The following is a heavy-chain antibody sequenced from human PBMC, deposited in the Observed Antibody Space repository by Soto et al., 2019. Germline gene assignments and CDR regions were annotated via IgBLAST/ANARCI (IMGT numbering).Heavy chain of an antibody. D-gene: IGHD3-10*01. V-gene: IGHV3-48*03. CDR1: GFTFSSYE. J-gene: IGHJ4*02. CDR2: ISSSGSTI. CDR3: AREGRGYYFGCVDY. Sequence: EVQLVESGGGVVQPGGSLRLSCAASGFTFSSYEMNWVRQAPGKGLEWVSYISSSGSTIYYADSVKGRFTISRDNAKNSLYLQMNSLRAEDTAVYYCAREGRGYYFGCVDYWGQGTLVTVSS.